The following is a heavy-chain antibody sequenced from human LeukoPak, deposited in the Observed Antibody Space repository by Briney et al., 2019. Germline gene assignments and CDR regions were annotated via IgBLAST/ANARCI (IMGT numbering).Heavy chain of an antibody. J-gene: IGHJ5*02. CDR1: GYSISSGYY. Sequence: SETLSLTCTVSGYSISSGYYWGWIRQPPGKGLEWIGEINHSGSTNYNPSLKSRVTISVDTSKNQFSLKLSSVTAADTAVYYCARKGPNFDWLFSNWFDPWGQGTLVTVSS. D-gene: IGHD3-9*01. CDR2: INHSGST. V-gene: IGHV4-38-2*02. CDR3: ARKGPNFDWLFSNWFDP.